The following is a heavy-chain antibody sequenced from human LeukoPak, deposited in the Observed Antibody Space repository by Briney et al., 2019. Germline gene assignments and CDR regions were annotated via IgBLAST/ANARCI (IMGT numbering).Heavy chain of an antibody. CDR1: GYTFTGYY. CDR2: INPNSGGT. CDR3: ASGGPKVVPAAVYYFDY. V-gene: IGHV1-2*02. Sequence: GASVKVSCKASGYTFTGYYMHWVRQAPGQGLEWMGWINPNSGGTNYAQKFQGRVTMTRDTSISTAYMELSRLRSDDTAVYYCASGGPKVVPAAVYYFDYWGQGTLVTVSS. D-gene: IGHD2-2*01. J-gene: IGHJ4*02.